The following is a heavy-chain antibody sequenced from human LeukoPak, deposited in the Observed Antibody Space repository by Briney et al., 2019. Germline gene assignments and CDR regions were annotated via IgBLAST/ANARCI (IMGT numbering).Heavy chain of an antibody. D-gene: IGHD2-8*01. J-gene: IGHJ4*02. V-gene: IGHV4-39*07. CDR1: GGSISSSSYY. CDR3: ARVMGIIDY. CDR2: IYYSGTT. Sequence: SETLSLTCTVSGGSISSSSYYWGWIRQPPGKGLEWIGSIYYSGTTYYNPSLKSRVTISVDTSKNQFSLKLSSVTAADTAVYYCARVMGIIDYWGQGTLVTVSS.